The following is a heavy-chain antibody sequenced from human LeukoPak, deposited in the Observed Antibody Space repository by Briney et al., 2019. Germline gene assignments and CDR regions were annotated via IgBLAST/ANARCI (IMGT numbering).Heavy chain of an antibody. Sequence: VSVKVSCKASGYTFTGYYMHWVRQAPGQGLEWMGWINPNSGGTNYAQKFQGRVTMTRDTSISTAYMELSRLRSDDTAVYYCARLPPFYYDSSGYRDYWGQGTLVTVSS. J-gene: IGHJ4*02. CDR3: ARLPPFYYDSSGYRDY. CDR2: INPNSGGT. V-gene: IGHV1-2*02. D-gene: IGHD3-22*01. CDR1: GYTFTGYY.